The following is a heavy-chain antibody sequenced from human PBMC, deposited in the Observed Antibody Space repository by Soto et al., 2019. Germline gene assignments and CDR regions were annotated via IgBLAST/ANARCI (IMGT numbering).Heavy chain of an antibody. J-gene: IGHJ6*02. D-gene: IGHD5-12*01. CDR2: ISYDGSNK. Sequence: QVQLVESGGGVVQPGRSLRLSCAASGFTFSSYCMHWVRQAPGKGLEWVAVISYDGSNKYYADSVKGRFTISRDNSKNTLYLQMNRMRDEDTAVYYCAKDSGFGYDSVWGMDVWGQGTPVTVSS. CDR3: AKDSGFGYDSVWGMDV. V-gene: IGHV3-30*18. CDR1: GFTFSSYC.